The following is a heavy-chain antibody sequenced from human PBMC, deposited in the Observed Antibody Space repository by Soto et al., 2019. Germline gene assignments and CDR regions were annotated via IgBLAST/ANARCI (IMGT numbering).Heavy chain of an antibody. J-gene: IGHJ6*03. Sequence: SETLSLTCTVSGGSISSSSYYWGWIRQPPGKGLEWIGSIYYSGSTYYNPSLKGRATISVHTSENQFSLNLSSVTAADTAVYYCARHASSWYEHPMDVWGKGTTVTVSS. D-gene: IGHD6-13*01. CDR1: GGSISSSSYY. V-gene: IGHV4-39*01. CDR2: IYYSGST. CDR3: ARHASSWYEHPMDV.